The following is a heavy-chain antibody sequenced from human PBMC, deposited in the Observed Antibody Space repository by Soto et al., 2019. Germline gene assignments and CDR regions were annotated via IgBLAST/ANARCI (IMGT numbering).Heavy chain of an antibody. CDR1: GFTFSSYG. CDR2: ISYDGSNK. CDR3: AKDIPNCSSTSCYVGGHYYYYGMDV. V-gene: IGHV3-30*18. D-gene: IGHD2-2*01. Sequence: GGSLRLSCAASGFTFSSYGMHWVRQAPGKGLEWVAVISYDGSNKYYADSVKGRFTISRDNSKNTLYLQMNSLRAEDTAVYYCAKDIPNCSSTSCYVGGHYYYYGMDVWAKGPRSPSP. J-gene: IGHJ6*02.